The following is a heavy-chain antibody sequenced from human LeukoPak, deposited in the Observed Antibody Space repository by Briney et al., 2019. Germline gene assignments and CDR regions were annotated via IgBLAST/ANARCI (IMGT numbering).Heavy chain of an antibody. Sequence: ASVKVSCKASGGTFSSYAINWVRQATGQGLEWMGWMNPNSGNTGYAQKFQGRVTMTRDTSISTAYMELSRLRSDDTAVYYCARQGFSGWFDPWGQGTLVTVSS. CDR2: MNPNSGNT. D-gene: IGHD6-19*01. J-gene: IGHJ5*02. V-gene: IGHV1-8*02. CDR1: GGTFSSYA. CDR3: ARQGFSGWFDP.